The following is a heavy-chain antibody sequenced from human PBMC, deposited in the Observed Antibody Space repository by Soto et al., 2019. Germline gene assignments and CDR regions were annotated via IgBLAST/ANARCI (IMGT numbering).Heavy chain of an antibody. Sequence: LRLSCAASGLIFRDVYMSWIRQVPGKGLEWLSKISSSSSSTDYADSVKGRFTISRDNAKNSLYLQMSGLRAEDTAVYYCARDRGGGSIFGGHYGMDVWGQGTTVTVSS. J-gene: IGHJ6*02. D-gene: IGHD3-3*01. CDR1: GLIFRDVY. CDR2: ISSSSSST. V-gene: IGHV3-11*06. CDR3: ARDRGGGSIFGGHYGMDV.